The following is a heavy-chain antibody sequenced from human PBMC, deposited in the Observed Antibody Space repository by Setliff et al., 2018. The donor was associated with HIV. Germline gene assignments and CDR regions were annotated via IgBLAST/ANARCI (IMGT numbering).Heavy chain of an antibody. CDR2: ISGSGDST. V-gene: IGHV3-23*01. Sequence: GGSLRLSCATSGFTFSSYAMSWVRQAPGKGLEWVSAISGSGDSTYYADSVKGRFTISRDNSKNTLYLQMNSLRADDTAVYYCAKDPSDSSSWYYFHYWGQGALVTVSS. CDR1: GFTFSSYA. D-gene: IGHD6-13*01. CDR3: AKDPSDSSSWYYFHY. J-gene: IGHJ4*02.